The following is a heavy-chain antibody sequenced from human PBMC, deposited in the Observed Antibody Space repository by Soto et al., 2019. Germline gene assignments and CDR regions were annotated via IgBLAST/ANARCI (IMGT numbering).Heavy chain of an antibody. CDR1: GFTFSSYG. J-gene: IGHJ3*02. D-gene: IGHD3-16*02. Sequence: GGSLRLSCAASGFTFSSYGMHWVRQAPGKGLEWVAVISYDGSNKYYADCVKGRFTISRDNSKNTLYLQMNSLRAEDTAVYYYAKFIRSELSPVKAFDIWGQGTMVTVSS. CDR3: AKFIRSELSPVKAFDI. V-gene: IGHV3-30*18. CDR2: ISYDGSNK.